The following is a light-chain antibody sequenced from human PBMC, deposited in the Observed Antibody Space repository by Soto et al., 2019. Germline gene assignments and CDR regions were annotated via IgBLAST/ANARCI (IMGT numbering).Light chain of an antibody. CDR1: QDIRNE. Sequence: AIQMTQSPSSLSASVGDRVTITCRASQDIRNELAWYQHNPGKAPILLIYAASYLQGGVPSRFRGAGSGTDFPLTISSLQPEDFATYYCLQDYNYPRTFGQGTKVEIK. J-gene: IGKJ1*01. V-gene: IGKV1-6*01. CDR3: LQDYNYPRT. CDR2: AAS.